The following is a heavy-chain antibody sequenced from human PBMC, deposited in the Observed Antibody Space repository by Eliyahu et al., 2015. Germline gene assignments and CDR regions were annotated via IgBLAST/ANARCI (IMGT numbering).Heavy chain of an antibody. CDR3: ARASGYYGSGSYEYFQH. Sequence: QVQLVESGGGAVQPGRSLRLXCAASGFXFXNXGMHWXRQAPGKGLEWVAGIWYDGSNKYYADSVKGRFTISRDNSKNTLYLQMNSLRAEDTAVYYCARASGYYGSGSYEYFQHWGQGTLVTVSS. V-gene: IGHV3-33*01. CDR2: IWYDGSNK. J-gene: IGHJ1*01. CDR1: GFXFXNXG. D-gene: IGHD3-10*01.